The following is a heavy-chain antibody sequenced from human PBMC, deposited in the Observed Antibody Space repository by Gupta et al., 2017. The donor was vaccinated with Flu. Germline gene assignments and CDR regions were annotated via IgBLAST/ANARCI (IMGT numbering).Heavy chain of an antibody. Sequence: FSSFAMTWVRQAPGKGLEWVSTISGSGANTYYADSVKGRFTISRDNSKNTLYLQMDSLRAXDXAVYYCXKDQAPLVGASDYWGQGTLVTVSS. CDR3: XKDQAPLVGASDY. CDR2: ISGSGANT. CDR1: FSSFA. D-gene: IGHD1-26*01. J-gene: IGHJ4*02. V-gene: IGHV3-23*01.